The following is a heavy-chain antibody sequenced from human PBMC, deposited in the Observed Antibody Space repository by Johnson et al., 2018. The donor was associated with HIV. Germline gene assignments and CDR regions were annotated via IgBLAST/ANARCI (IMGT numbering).Heavy chain of an antibody. CDR3: ATDIRRCVRDLYAFHI. V-gene: IGHV3-30*03. CDR2: ISYDGYKT. D-gene: IGHD4-23*01. Sequence: QVQLVESGGGLIQPGRSLRLSCTASDSMFSSYGIHWVRQAPGKGLEWVAIISYDGYKTYYGHSVKGRFTISRDNSRNTMYLQMNSLRAEDTAVYYCATDIRRCVRDLYAFHIWGQGTMVRVSS. CDR1: DSMFSSYG. J-gene: IGHJ3*02.